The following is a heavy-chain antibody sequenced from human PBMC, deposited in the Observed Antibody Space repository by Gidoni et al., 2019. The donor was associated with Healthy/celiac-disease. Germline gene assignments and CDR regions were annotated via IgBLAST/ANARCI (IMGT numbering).Heavy chain of an antibody. CDR1: GSTVSSTY. D-gene: IGHD1-26*01. CDR2: IYSGGST. V-gene: IGHV3-53*01. CDR3: ASSSGSYSGGYYYYYGMDV. Sequence: EVQLVESGGGLIQPGGSLRLSCAAPGSTVSSTYMSWVRQAPGKGLEWVSVIYSGGSTYYADSVKGRFTISRDNSKNTLYLQMNSLRAEDTAVYYCASSSGSYSGGYYYYYGMDVWGQGTTVTVTS. J-gene: IGHJ6*02.